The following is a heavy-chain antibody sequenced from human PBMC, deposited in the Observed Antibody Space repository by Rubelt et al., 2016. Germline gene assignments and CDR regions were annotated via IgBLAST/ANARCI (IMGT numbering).Heavy chain of an antibody. J-gene: IGHJ4*02. CDR2: ISYDGSGK. Sequence: GGGVVQPGRSLRLSCAASGFTFNSYTMHWFRQAPGKGLEGVGVISYDGSGKYSADSVKGRFTISRDNSKNTLYLQMNSLRAEDTAVYYSAQHHGGIYTHFDSWGQRTLVTVSS. V-gene: IGHV3-30*04. CDR1: GFTFNSYT. D-gene: IGHD2-15*01. CDR3: AQHHGGIYTHFDS.